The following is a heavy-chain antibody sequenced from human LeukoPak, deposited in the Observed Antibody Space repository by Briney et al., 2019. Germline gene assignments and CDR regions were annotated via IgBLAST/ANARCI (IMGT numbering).Heavy chain of an antibody. D-gene: IGHD6-19*01. J-gene: IGHJ4*02. CDR2: MSGYNGQT. CDR1: GYTFTRYG. V-gene: IGHV1-18*01. Sequence: ASVKVSCKTSGYTFTRYGISWVRQAPGQGLEWLGWMSGYNGQTKHAPKLQGRVTMATNTSTSTAYLELRSLGSDDTAVYFCARDKDLGAVAGTFDYWGQGTLVTVSS. CDR3: ARDKDLGAVAGTFDY.